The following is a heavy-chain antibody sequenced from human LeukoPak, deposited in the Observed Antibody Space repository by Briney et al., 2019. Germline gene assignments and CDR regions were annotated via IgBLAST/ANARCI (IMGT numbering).Heavy chain of an antibody. Sequence: SETLSLTCTVSGGSISSGGYSWSWIRQHPGKGLEWIGYFYYSGSTYYNPSLKSRVTISVDTSKNQFSLKLSSVTAADTAVYYCARGLSYYDFWSGYYTWYYFDYWGQGTLVTVS. D-gene: IGHD3-3*01. J-gene: IGHJ4*02. V-gene: IGHV4-31*03. CDR3: ARGLSYYDFWSGYYTWYYFDY. CDR2: FYYSGST. CDR1: GGSISSGGYS.